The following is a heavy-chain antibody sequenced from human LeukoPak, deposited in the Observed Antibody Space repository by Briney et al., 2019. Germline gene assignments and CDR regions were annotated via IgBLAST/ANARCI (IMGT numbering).Heavy chain of an antibody. CDR3: ARDVIRDGYNYDDAFDI. J-gene: IGHJ3*02. CDR2: IIPIFGIA. V-gene: IGHV1-69*04. Sequence: SVKASCKASGGTFSSYAISWVRQAPGQGLEWMGRIIPIFGIANYAQKFQGRVTITADKSTSTAYMELSSLRSEDTAVYYCARDVIRDGYNYDDAFDIWGQGTMVTVSS. CDR1: GGTFSSYA. D-gene: IGHD5-24*01.